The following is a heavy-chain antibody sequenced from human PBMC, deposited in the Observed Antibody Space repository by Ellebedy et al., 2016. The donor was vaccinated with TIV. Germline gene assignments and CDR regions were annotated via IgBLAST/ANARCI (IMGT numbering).Heavy chain of an antibody. CDR1: GFTFSDYG. CDR3: AKGRGGGSDSSAPRYYFDY. D-gene: IGHD3-22*01. Sequence: GESLKISCVASGFTFSDYGMHWVRQAPGKGLEWVSTISHTGTRTYYADSVEGRFTISRDTSKKTLYLQMNSLRAEDTAIYYCAKGRGGGSDSSAPRYYFDYWGLGTLVTVSS. J-gene: IGHJ4*02. V-gene: IGHV3-23*01. CDR2: ISHTGTRT.